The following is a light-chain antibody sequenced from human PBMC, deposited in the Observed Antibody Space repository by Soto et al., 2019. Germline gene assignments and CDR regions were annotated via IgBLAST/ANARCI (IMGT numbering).Light chain of an antibody. Sequence: EAVMMLSPATLAVSPRERATXSGRASQSVSSNLAWYQQKPGQANRLIIYGASKRATGITARLSDSGSGTEFTLTISRLEPEDFAVYYCQEYGGSPLSFGGGTK. V-gene: IGKV3D-15*02. CDR2: GAS. CDR3: QEYGGSPLS. J-gene: IGKJ4*01. CDR1: QSVSSN.